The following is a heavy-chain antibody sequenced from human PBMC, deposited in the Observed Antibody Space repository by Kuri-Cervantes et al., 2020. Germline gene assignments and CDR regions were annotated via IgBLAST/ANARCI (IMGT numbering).Heavy chain of an antibody. D-gene: IGHD3-22*01. CDR2: ISAYNGDT. CDR3: ARDSRPRKRYYYDSSGPDY. Sequence: ASVKVSCKASGGTFSSYGISRVRQAPGQGLEWMGWISAYNGDTNYAQKLQGRVTMTTDTSTSTAYMELRSLRSDDTAVYYCARDSRPRKRYYYDSSGPDYWGQGTLVTVSS. V-gene: IGHV1-18*01. CDR1: GGTFSSYG. J-gene: IGHJ4*02.